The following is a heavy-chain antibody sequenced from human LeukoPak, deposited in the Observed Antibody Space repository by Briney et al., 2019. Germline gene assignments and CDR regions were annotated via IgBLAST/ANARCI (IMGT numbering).Heavy chain of an antibody. Sequence: ASVKVSCKASGYTFTSYYMHWVRQASGQGLEWMGIINPSGGSTSYAQKFQGRVTMTRDMSTSTVYMELSRLRSDDTAVYYCAREVTGDAFDIWGQGTMVTVSS. CDR3: AREVTGDAFDI. D-gene: IGHD5-18*01. V-gene: IGHV1-46*01. CDR1: GYTFTSYY. CDR2: INPSGGST. J-gene: IGHJ3*02.